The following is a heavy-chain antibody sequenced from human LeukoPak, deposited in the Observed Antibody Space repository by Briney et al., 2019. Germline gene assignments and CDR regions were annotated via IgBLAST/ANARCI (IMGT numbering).Heavy chain of an antibody. CDR1: GYTFTSYG. Sequence: ASVKVSCKASGYTFTSYGISWVRQAPGQGLEWMGWISAYNGNTNYAQKLQGRVTMTTDTSTTTAYMELRSLRSDDTAVYYCARRSDRYASGTYYNVGVDYWGQGTLVTVSS. D-gene: IGHD3-10*01. CDR3: ARRSDRYASGTYYNVGVDY. V-gene: IGHV1-18*01. CDR2: ISAYNGNT. J-gene: IGHJ4*02.